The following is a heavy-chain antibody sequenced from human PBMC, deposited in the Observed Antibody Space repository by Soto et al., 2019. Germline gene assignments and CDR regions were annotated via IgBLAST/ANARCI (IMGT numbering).Heavy chain of an antibody. CDR1: GYTFTSYG. CDR2: INAYNGNT. D-gene: IGHD5-18*01. J-gene: IGHJ4*02. Sequence: QVQLVQSGAEVKKPGASVKVSCKASGYTFTSYGISWVRQAPGQGLEWMGWINAYNGNTNYAQKPQXXVTMTTDTSTSTAYMEMRSLRFDDTAVYYCARDVGYGLIDYWGQGTLVTVSS. CDR3: ARDVGYGLIDY. V-gene: IGHV1-18*01.